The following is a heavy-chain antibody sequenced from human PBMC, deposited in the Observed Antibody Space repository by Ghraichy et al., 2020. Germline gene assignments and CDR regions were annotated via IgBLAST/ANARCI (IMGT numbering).Heavy chain of an antibody. J-gene: IGHJ4*02. CDR2: IYYSGST. CDR1: GGSISSGGYY. CDR3: ARYCSGGSCYLGDY. D-gene: IGHD2-15*01. V-gene: IGHV4-31*03. Sequence: SLNISCTVSGGSISSGGYYWSWIRQHPGKGLEWIGYIYYSGSTYYNPSLKSRVTISVDTSKNQFSLKLSSVTAADTAVYYCARYCSGGSCYLGDYWGQGTLVTVSS.